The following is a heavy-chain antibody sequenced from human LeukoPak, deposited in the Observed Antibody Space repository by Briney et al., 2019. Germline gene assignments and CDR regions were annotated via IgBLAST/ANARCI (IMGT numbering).Heavy chain of an antibody. CDR2: IYHSGST. J-gene: IGHJ4*02. Sequence: SETLSLTCAVSGGSISSGGYSWSWIRQPPGKGLEWIGYIYHSGSTYYNPSLKSRVTISVDTSKNQFSLKLSSVTAADTAVYYCARQDRYSNYFDYWGQGTLVTVSS. V-gene: IGHV4-30-2*03. CDR1: GGSISSGGYS. D-gene: IGHD4-11*01. CDR3: ARQDRYSNYFDY.